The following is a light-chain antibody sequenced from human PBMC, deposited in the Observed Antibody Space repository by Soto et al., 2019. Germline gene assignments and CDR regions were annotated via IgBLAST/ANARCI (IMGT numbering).Light chain of an antibody. V-gene: IGKV3-20*01. CDR1: LRVSRSY. CDR2: GAY. J-gene: IGKJ1*01. Sequence: LLTHSPRTLALPPGERESGSWKSSLRVSRSYLAWYQQNPGQAPRLLIYGAYSRATGIPDRFSGSGSGTDFTLTISRLEPEDFAVYYCQQYGSSPTTFGQGTNVDIK. CDR3: QQYGSSPTT.